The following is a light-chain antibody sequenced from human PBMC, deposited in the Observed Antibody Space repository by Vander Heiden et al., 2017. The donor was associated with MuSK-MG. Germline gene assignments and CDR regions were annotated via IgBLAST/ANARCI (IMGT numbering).Light chain of an antibody. Sequence: DIQMTQSQSYLSASVGDRVTITCQASQDISNNLNWYQHKPGKAPKLLIYDASNFETGIPSRFSGSGSGTDFTFTISSLQTEDIATYYCQQDYNLPPTFGPGTRLEIK. J-gene: IGKJ5*01. CDR2: DAS. CDR1: QDISNN. V-gene: IGKV1-33*01. CDR3: QQDYNLPPT.